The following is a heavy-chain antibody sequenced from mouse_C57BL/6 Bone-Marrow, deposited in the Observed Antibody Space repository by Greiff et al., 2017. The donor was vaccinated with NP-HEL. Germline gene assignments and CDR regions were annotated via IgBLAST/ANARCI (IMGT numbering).Heavy chain of an antibody. V-gene: IGHV2-2*01. Sequence: VKLMESGPGLVQPSQSLSITCTVSGFSLTSYGVHWVRQSPGKGLEWLGVIWSGGSTDYNAAFISRLSISKDNSKSQVFFKMNSLQADDTAIYYCARRRLPHYYAMDYWGQGTSVTVSS. D-gene: IGHD2-4*01. J-gene: IGHJ4*01. CDR3: ARRRLPHYYAMDY. CDR1: GFSLTSYG. CDR2: IWSGGST.